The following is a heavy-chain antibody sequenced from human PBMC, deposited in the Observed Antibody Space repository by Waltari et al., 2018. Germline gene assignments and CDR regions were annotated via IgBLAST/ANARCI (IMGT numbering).Heavy chain of an antibody. Sequence: QVQLQESGPGLVKPSETLSLTCTVSGGSISSHYWSWIRQPPGKGLEWIGYIYYSGSTNYNPALKSRVTISVDTSKNQFSLKLSSVTAADTAVYYCARVKKWELGPWGQGTLVTVSS. V-gene: IGHV4-59*11. D-gene: IGHD1-26*01. CDR3: ARVKKWELGP. J-gene: IGHJ5*02. CDR2: IYYSGST. CDR1: GGSISSHY.